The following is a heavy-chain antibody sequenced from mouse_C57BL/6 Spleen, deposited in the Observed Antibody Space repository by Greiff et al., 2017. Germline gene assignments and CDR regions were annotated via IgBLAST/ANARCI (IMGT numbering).Heavy chain of an antibody. J-gene: IGHJ4*01. CDR2: IYPGDGDT. CDR3: ARDPPDGNYVEYAMDY. CDR1: GYAFSSYW. D-gene: IGHD2-1*01. Sequence: VQLQQSGAELVKPGASVKISCKASGYAFSSYWMNWVKQRPGKGLEWIGQIYPGDGDTNYNGKFKGKATLTADKSSSTAYMQLSSLTSEDSAVYFCARDPPDGNYVEYAMDYWGQGTSVTVSS. V-gene: IGHV1-80*01.